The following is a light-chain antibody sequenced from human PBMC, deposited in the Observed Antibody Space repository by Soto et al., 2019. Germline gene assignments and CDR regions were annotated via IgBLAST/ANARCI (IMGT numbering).Light chain of an antibody. CDR1: QSISDY. V-gene: IGKV1-39*01. J-gene: IGKJ1*01. CDR2: AES. Sequence: DIQMTQSPSSLSASVGDRVTITCRASQSISDYLNWYQQKPGKAPKLLIYAESSLQSGVPSRFSGSGSGIDFTLTISSLQPDDFATYYCQQSLTTPWTFGQGTKVEIK. CDR3: QQSLTTPWT.